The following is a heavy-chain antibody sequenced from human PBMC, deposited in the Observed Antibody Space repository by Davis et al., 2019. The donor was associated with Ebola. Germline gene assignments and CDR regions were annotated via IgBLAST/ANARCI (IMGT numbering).Heavy chain of an antibody. V-gene: IGHV3-48*02. CDR2: ISSSGSTI. Sequence: PGGSLRLSCAASGFSFSSYTMNWVRQAPGKGLEWVSSISSSGSTINYADSVKGRFTVSRDNAKNSLSLQMNSLRDEDTAVFYCARGRTVTNYVDYWGPGILVTVSS. CDR1: GFSFSSYT. CDR3: ARGRTVTNYVDY. J-gene: IGHJ4*02. D-gene: IGHD4-17*01.